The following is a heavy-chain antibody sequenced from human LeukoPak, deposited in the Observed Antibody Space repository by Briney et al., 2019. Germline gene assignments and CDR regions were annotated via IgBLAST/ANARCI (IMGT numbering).Heavy chain of an antibody. CDR3: AKDFVYSGSYLDY. CDR1: GFTFSSYG. Sequence: PGGSLRLSCAASGFTFSSYGMHWVRQAPGKGLEWVAVISYDGSNKYYADSVKGRFTISRDNSKNTLYLQMNSLRAEDTAVYYCAKDFVYSGSYLDYWGQGTLVTVSS. D-gene: IGHD1-26*01. V-gene: IGHV3-30*18. CDR2: ISYDGSNK. J-gene: IGHJ4*02.